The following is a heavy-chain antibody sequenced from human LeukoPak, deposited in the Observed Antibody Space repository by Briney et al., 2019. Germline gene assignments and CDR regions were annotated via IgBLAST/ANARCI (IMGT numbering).Heavy chain of an antibody. Sequence: GGSLRLSCAASGFTFSSYAMSWVRQAPGKGLEWVSAISGSGGSTYYADSVKGRFTISRDNSKNTLYLQMNSLRAEDTAVYYCAKDRYYYDSAYYYMGVWGKGTTVTVSS. CDR3: AKDRYYYDSAYYYMGV. J-gene: IGHJ6*03. V-gene: IGHV3-23*01. D-gene: IGHD3-22*01. CDR2: ISGSGGST. CDR1: GFTFSSYA.